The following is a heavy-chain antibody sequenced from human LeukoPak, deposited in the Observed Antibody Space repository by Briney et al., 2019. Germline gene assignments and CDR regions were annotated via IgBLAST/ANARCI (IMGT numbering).Heavy chain of an antibody. CDR2: INHSGST. D-gene: IGHD4-17*01. J-gene: IGHJ5*02. CDR3: ATNYGRDENWFDP. Sequence: SETLSLTCAVYGGSFSGYYWSWIRQPPGKGLEWIGEINHSGSTNYNPSLKSRVTISVDTSKNQFSLKLSSVTAADTAVYYCATNYGRDENWFDPWGQEPWSPSPQ. V-gene: IGHV4-34*01. CDR1: GGSFSGYY.